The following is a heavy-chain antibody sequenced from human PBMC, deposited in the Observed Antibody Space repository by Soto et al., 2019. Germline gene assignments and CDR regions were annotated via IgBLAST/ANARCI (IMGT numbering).Heavy chain of an antibody. Sequence: SVKVSCKASGGTFSSYTISWVRQAPGQGLEWMGRIIPILGTANYAQKFQGRVTITADKSTSTAYMELSSLRSEDTAVYYCARGAMVAATGLDYWGQGTLVTVSS. CDR3: ARGAMVAATGLDY. CDR2: IIPILGTA. J-gene: IGHJ4*02. D-gene: IGHD2-15*01. V-gene: IGHV1-69*08. CDR1: GGTFSSYT.